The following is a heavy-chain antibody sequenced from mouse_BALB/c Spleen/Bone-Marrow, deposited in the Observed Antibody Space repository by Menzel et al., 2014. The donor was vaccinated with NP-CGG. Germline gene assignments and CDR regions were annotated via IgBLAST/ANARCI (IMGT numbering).Heavy chain of an antibody. J-gene: IGHJ3*01. CDR1: GYAFTSYV. Sequence: VQLQQSGPELVKPGASVKMSCKASGYAFTSYVMHWVKQKPGQGLEWIGYINPYNDGSKYNEKFKDKATLTSDKSSSTAYMELSSLTSEDSAVYYCTREAASSLAHWGQGTLVTVSA. V-gene: IGHV1-14*01. D-gene: IGHD6-1*01. CDR3: TREAASSLAH. CDR2: INPYNDGS.